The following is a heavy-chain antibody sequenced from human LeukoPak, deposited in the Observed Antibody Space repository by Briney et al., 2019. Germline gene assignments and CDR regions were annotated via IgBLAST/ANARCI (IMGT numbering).Heavy chain of an antibody. J-gene: IGHJ4*02. V-gene: IGHV1-69*13. CDR2: IIPIFGTA. CDR1: GGTFSSYA. Sequence: SVTVSCTASGGTFSSYAISWVRQAPGQGLEWMGGIIPIFGTANYAQKFQGRVTITADESTSTAYMELSSLRSEDTAVYYCARVRDSSGYYYDYWGQGTLVTVSS. CDR3: ARVRDSSGYYYDY. D-gene: IGHD3-22*01.